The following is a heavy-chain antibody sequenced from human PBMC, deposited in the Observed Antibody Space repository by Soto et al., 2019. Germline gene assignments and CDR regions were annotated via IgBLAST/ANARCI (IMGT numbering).Heavy chain of an antibody. CDR2: INPSGGGT. D-gene: IGHD3-22*01. J-gene: IGHJ5*02. Sequence: QVQLVQSGAEMKKPGASVKVSCKASGYTFTTYYIHWVRQAPGQGLEWMGIINPSGGGTSYAQKFQGRVTMTRDASTSTVYMELSTLRSEDTAIYYCARDTNTVQYYDTSGHLNCFDPWGQGTLVTVSS. CDR3: ARDTNTVQYYDTSGHLNCFDP. CDR1: GYTFTTYY. V-gene: IGHV1-46*03.